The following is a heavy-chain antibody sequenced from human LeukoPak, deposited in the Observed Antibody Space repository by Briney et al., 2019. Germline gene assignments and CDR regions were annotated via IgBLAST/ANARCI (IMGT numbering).Heavy chain of an antibody. CDR2: IYYSGNT. CDR3: ARHSVAGTILDC. Sequence: SETLSLTCTVSGGSISTYYWGWIRQPPGKGLEWIGSIYYSGNTYYNPSLKSRVTISVDTSKNQFSLKLSSVTASDTAVYYCARHSVAGTILDCWGQGTLVTVSS. CDR1: GGSISTYY. V-gene: IGHV4-39*01. D-gene: IGHD6-19*01. J-gene: IGHJ4*02.